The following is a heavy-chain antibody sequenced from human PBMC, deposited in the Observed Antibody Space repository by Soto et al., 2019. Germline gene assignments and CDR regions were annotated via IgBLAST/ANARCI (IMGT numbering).Heavy chain of an antibody. D-gene: IGHD1-20*01. CDR1: GYSFNSYW. Sequence: PGESLKISCKASGYSFNSYWIGWVRQMPGKGLEWMGIVHPGNSDIRYSPSFQGQVTVSVDRSISIAYLQWSSLKASDTAMYYCAALTGATFHWGQGTLVTVSS. CDR2: VHPGNSDI. CDR3: AALTGATFH. V-gene: IGHV5-51*01. J-gene: IGHJ4*02.